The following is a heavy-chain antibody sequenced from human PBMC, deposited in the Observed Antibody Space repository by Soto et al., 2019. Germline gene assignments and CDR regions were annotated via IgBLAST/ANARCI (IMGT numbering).Heavy chain of an antibody. CDR2: IYSGGST. D-gene: IGHD3-22*01. CDR3: ARNYYDSGGGFDY. CDR1: GFTFSSYA. J-gene: IGHJ4*02. V-gene: IGHV3-53*01. Sequence: GGSLILSCAASGFTFSSYAMSWVRQAPGKGLEWVSVIYSGGSTYYADSVKGRFTISRDNSKNTLYLQMNSLRAEDTAVYYCARNYYDSGGGFDYWGQGTLVTVSS.